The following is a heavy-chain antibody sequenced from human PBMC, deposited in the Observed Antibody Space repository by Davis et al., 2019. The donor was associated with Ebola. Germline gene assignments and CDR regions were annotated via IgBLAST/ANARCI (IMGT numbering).Heavy chain of an antibody. D-gene: IGHD3-10*01. J-gene: IGHJ5*02. Sequence: SETLSLTCTVSGGSISSGGYYWSWLRQHPGKGLEWIGYIYYSGSTYYNPSLKSRVTISVDTSKNQFSLKLSSVTAADTAVYYCARRIITMVRGVIITSDWFDPWGQGTLVTVSS. CDR2: IYYSGST. V-gene: IGHV4-30-4*08. CDR3: ARRIITMVRGVIITSDWFDP. CDR1: GGSISSGGYY.